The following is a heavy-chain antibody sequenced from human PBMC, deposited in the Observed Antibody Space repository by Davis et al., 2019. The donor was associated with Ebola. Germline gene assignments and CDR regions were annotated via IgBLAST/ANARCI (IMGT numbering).Heavy chain of an antibody. V-gene: IGHV1-18*04. Sequence: ASVKVSCKASGYTFTGYYMHWVRQAPGQGLEWMGWISAYNGNTNYAQKLQGRVTMTTDTSTSTAYMELRSLRSDDTAVYYCARDRGLIAAAGTKDYWGQGTLVTVSS. CDR3: ARDRGLIAAAGTKDY. J-gene: IGHJ4*02. CDR1: GYTFTGYY. D-gene: IGHD6-13*01. CDR2: ISAYNGNT.